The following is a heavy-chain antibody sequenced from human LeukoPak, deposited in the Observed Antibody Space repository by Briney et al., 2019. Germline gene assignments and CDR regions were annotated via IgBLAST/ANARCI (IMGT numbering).Heavy chain of an antibody. V-gene: IGHV3-20*04. J-gene: IGHJ4*02. CDR1: GFTFDDYG. CDR2: INWDGGST. D-gene: IGHD6-19*01. CDR3: ARDQYSSGWFDY. Sequence: GGSLRLSCAVSGFTFDDYGMSWVRQAPGKGLGWVAGINWDGGSTGYAGSVKGRFTISRDNAKNSLYLQMNSLRAEDTALYYWARDQYSSGWFDYWGQGTLVTVSS.